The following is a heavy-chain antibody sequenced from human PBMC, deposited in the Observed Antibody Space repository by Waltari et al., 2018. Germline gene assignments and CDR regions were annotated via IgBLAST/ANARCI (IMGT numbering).Heavy chain of an antibody. J-gene: IGHJ4*02. CDR2: ISGSGGST. V-gene: IGHV3-23*01. CDR1: GFTFSSYA. CDR3: AKEKKAYFDY. Sequence: EVQLLESGGGLVQPGGSLRLSCAASGFTFSSYAMSWVRQAPGKGLGWGTAISGSGGSTYYADSGKGRFTISRYNSKNTLYLQRNSLRAEDTAVYYCAKEKKAYFDYWGQGTLVTVSS.